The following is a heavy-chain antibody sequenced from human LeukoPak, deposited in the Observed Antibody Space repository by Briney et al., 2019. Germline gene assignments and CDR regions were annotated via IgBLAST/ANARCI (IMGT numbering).Heavy chain of an antibody. J-gene: IGHJ6*04. V-gene: IGHV5-10-1*01. CDR1: GYSFISYW. CDR3: ARHIPDTAMVNIYYYGMDV. CDR2: IDPSDSCT. Sequence: GESLKISCKGSGYSFISYWISWVRQMPGKGLEWMGRIDPSDSCTNYSPSFQGHVTISADKSISTAYLQWSSLKASDTAMYYCARHIPDTAMVNIYYYGMDVWGKGTTVTVSS. D-gene: IGHD5-18*01.